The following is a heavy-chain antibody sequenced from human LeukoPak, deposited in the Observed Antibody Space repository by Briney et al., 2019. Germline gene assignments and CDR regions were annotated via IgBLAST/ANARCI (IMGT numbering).Heavy chain of an antibody. CDR1: GFTYSGYS. D-gene: IGHD3-22*01. V-gene: IGHV3-23*01. J-gene: IGHJ4*02. CDR2: ISDSGGRT. CDR3: AKRGVVIRVILVGFHKEAYYFDS. Sequence: GGSLRLSCVASGFTYSGYSMNWVRQAPGKGLEWVAGISDSGGRTNYADSVKGRFTISRDNPKNTLYLQMNSLRAEDTAVYFCAKRGVVIRVILVGFHKEAYYFDSWGQGALVTVSS.